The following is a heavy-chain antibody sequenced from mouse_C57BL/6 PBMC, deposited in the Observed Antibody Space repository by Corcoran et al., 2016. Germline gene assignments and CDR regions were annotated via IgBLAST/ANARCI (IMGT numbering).Heavy chain of an antibody. V-gene: IGHV1-80*01. CDR1: GYAFSSYW. J-gene: IGHJ1*03. D-gene: IGHD1-1*01. Sequence: QVQLQQSGAELVKPGASVKISCKASGYAFSSYWMNWVKQRPGKGLEWIGQIYPGDGDTNYNGKFKGKATLTADKSSSTAYMQLSSLTSEDSAVYFCARGVYGSPYWYFDVWGTGTTVTVSS. CDR3: ARGVYGSPYWYFDV. CDR2: IYPGDGDT.